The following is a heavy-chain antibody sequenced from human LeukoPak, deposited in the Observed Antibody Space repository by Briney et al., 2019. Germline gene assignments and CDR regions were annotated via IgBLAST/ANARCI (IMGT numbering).Heavy chain of an antibody. V-gene: IGHV4-34*01. J-gene: IGHJ5*02. CDR1: GGSFSGYY. CDR2: INHSGST. D-gene: IGHD3-10*01. Sequence: PSETLSLTCTVYGGSFSGYYWSWIRQPPGKGLEWIGEINHSGSTNYNPSLKSRVTISVDTSKNQFSLKLSSVTAADTAVYYCARREVGRYGSGSYYRLDWFDPWGQGTLVTVSS. CDR3: ARREVGRYGSGSYYRLDWFDP.